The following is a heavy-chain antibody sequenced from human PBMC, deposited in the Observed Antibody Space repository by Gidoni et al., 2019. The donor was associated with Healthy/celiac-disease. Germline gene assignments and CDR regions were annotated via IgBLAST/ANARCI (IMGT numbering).Heavy chain of an antibody. CDR3: ARDIPHYYDSSGYYSPPFDY. Sequence: ISRDNSKNTLYLQMNSLRAEDTAVYYCARDIPHYYDSSGYYSPPFDYWGQGTLVTVSS. J-gene: IGHJ4*02. V-gene: IGHV3-30*07. D-gene: IGHD3-22*01.